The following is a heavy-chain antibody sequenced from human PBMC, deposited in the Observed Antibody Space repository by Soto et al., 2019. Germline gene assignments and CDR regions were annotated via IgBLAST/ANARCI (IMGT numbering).Heavy chain of an antibody. CDR1: GFTFSNYW. D-gene: IGHD1-26*01. V-gene: IGHV3-74*01. CDR2: INSDGSST. Sequence: EVQLVESGGGLVQPGGSLRVSCAASGFTFSNYWMHWVRQAPGKGLVWVSRINSDGSSTNYADSVKGRFTISRDNAKNMPSLQMNSLRGEDTAVYYCARARSPDYYGMDVWGQGTPVTVSS. J-gene: IGHJ6*02. CDR3: ARARSPDYYGMDV.